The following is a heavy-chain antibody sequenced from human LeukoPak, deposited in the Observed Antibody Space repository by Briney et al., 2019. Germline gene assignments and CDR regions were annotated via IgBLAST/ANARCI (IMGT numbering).Heavy chain of an antibody. D-gene: IGHD3-22*01. Sequence: SETLSLTCTVSGDSISSYYWSWIRQPPGKGLEWIGYIYYSGSTNYNPSLKSRVTISVDTSKNQFSLKLSSVTAADTAVYYCARGTYYYDSSGYYYVYYFDYWGQGTLVTVSS. J-gene: IGHJ4*02. CDR3: ARGTYYYDSSGYYYVYYFDY. V-gene: IGHV4-59*01. CDR1: GDSISSYY. CDR2: IYYSGST.